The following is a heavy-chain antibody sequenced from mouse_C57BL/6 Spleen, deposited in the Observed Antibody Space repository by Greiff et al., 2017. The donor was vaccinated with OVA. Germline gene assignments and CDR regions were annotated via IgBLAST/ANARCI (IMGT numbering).Heavy chain of an antibody. V-gene: IGHV1-15*01. CDR3: TRRAYGSSLFAY. Sequence: VQLQQSGAELVRPGASVTLSCKASGYTFTDYEMHWVKQTPVHGLEWIGAIDPETGGTAYNQKFKGKAILTADKSSSTAYMELRSLTSEDSAVYYCTRRAYGSSLFAYWGQGTLVTVSA. J-gene: IGHJ3*01. D-gene: IGHD1-1*01. CDR2: IDPETGGT. CDR1: GYTFTDYE.